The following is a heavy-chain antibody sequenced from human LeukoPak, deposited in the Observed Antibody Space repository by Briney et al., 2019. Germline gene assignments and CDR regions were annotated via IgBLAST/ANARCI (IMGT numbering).Heavy chain of an antibody. J-gene: IGHJ4*02. V-gene: IGHV3-11*01. D-gene: IGHD3-22*01. Sequence: LSLTCTVSGGSISSSSYYWGWIRQPPGKGLEWVSYISNSGITKNYADSVKGRFTISRDNTNNSLYLQMNSLRADDTAVYYCARGDSRGCPDYWGQGSLVTVSS. CDR3: ARGDSRGCPDY. CDR2: ISNSGITK. CDR1: GGSISSSSYY.